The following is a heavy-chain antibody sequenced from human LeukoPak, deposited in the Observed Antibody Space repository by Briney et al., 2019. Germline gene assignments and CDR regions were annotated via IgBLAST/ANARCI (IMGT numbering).Heavy chain of an antibody. CDR1: GFTFSSYA. J-gene: IGHJ3*02. CDR2: ISSNGGST. V-gene: IGHV3-64D*06. Sequence: GGSLRLSCSASGFTFSSYAMHWVRQAPGKGLEYASAISSNGGSTYYADSVKGRFTISRDNSKNTLYLQMSSLRAEDTAVYYCVKGSIVVVVAAPRGDAFDIWGQGTMVTVSS. D-gene: IGHD2-15*01. CDR3: VKGSIVVVVAAPRGDAFDI.